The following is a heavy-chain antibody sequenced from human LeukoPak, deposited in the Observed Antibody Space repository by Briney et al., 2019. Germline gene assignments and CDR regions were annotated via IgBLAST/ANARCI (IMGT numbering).Heavy chain of an antibody. CDR1: GGSFSGYY. CDR3: ARGVTPIIRYYFDY. D-gene: IGHD4-23*01. V-gene: IGHV4-34*01. CDR2: INHSGST. J-gene: IGHJ4*02. Sequence: SETLSLTCAVYGGSFSGYYWSWIRQPPGKGLEWIGEINHSGSTNYNPSLKSRVTISVDTSKNQFSLKLSSVTAADTAVYYCARGVTPIIRYYFDYWGQGTLVTVSS.